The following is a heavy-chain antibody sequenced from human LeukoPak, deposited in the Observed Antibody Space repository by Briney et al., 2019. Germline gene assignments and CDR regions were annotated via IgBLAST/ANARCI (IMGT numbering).Heavy chain of an antibody. Sequence: SVKVSCKASGGTFSSYAISWVRQAPGQGLEWMGGIIPIFGTANYAQKFQGRVTITVDESTSTAYMELSSLRSEDTAVYYCARAAMKRGSTYYFGMDVWGQGTTVTVSS. J-gene: IGHJ6*02. CDR1: GGTFSSYA. CDR2: IIPIFGTA. D-gene: IGHD2-2*01. V-gene: IGHV1-69*13. CDR3: ARAAMKRGSTYYFGMDV.